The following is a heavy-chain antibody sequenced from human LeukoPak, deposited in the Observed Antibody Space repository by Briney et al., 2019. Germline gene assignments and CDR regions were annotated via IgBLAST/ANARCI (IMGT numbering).Heavy chain of an antibody. CDR3: ARSTPRDAFDI. D-gene: IGHD2-15*01. V-gene: IGHV4-30-2*01. Sequence: SQTLSLTCAVSGGSISSGGYSWSWIRQPPGKGLEWIGHIYHSGSTYYNPSLKSRVTISVDRSKNQFSLKLSSVTAADTAVYYCARSTPRDAFDIWGQGTMVTVSS. CDR1: GGSISSGGYS. J-gene: IGHJ3*02. CDR2: IYHSGST.